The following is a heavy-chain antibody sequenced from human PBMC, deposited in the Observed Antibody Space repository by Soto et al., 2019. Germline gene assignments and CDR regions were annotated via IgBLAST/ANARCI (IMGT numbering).Heavy chain of an antibody. CDR3: ARGQPVVPAAYYYYYGMDV. Sequence: QVQLQQWGAGLLKPSETLSLTCAVYGGSFSGYYWSWIRQPPGKGLEWIGEINHSGSTNYNPSLKSRVTISVDTSKNQFSLKLSSVTAADTAVYYCARGQPVVPAAYYYYYGMDVWGQGTTVTVSS. D-gene: IGHD2-2*01. CDR1: GGSFSGYY. CDR2: INHSGST. J-gene: IGHJ6*02. V-gene: IGHV4-34*01.